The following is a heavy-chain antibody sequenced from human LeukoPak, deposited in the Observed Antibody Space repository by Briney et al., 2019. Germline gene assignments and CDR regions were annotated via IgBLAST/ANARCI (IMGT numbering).Heavy chain of an antibody. J-gene: IGHJ6*02. CDR1: GGSISSGGYY. Sequence: TLSLTCTVSGGSISSGGYYWSWIRQHPGKGLEWIGYIYYSGTTYYNPSLKSRVTISIDTSKNQFSLRLSSVTAADTAVYYCARFVVPAALAPFYYYGMDVWGQGTTVTVSS. CDR2: IYYSGTT. CDR3: ARFVVPAALAPFYYYGMDV. V-gene: IGHV4-31*03. D-gene: IGHD2-2*01.